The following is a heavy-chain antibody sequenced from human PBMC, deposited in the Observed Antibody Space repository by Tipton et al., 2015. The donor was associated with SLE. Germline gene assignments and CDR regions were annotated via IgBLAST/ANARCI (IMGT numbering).Heavy chain of an antibody. D-gene: IGHD2/OR15-2a*01. Sequence: TLSLTCTVSGGSISSGGYYWSWIRQHPGKGLEWIGYIYYSGSTYYNPSLKSRVTISVDTSKNQFSLKLSSVTAADTAVYYCAREGNIVSDSDAFDVWGQGTMVAVSS. CDR3: AREGNIVSDSDAFDV. J-gene: IGHJ3*01. CDR2: IYYSGST. CDR1: GGSISSGGYY. V-gene: IGHV4-31*03.